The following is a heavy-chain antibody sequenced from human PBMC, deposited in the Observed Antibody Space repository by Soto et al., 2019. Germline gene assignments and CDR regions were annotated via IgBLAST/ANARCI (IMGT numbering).Heavy chain of an antibody. V-gene: IGHV3-23*01. D-gene: IGHD2-15*01. CDR1: GFTFSSYA. J-gene: IGHJ4*02. CDR2: ISGSGGST. Sequence: GGSLRLSCAASGFTFSSYAMSWVRQAPGKGLEWVSAISGSGGSTYYADSVKGRFTISRDNSKNTLYLQMNSLRAEDTAVYYCAKDHGVVVVAAKAFDYWGQGTLVTVSS. CDR3: AKDHGVVVVAAKAFDY.